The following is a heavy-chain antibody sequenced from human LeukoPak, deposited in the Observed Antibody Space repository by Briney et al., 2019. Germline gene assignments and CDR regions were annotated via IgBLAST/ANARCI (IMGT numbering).Heavy chain of an antibody. CDR1: GFTFSDYY. J-gene: IGHJ6*03. V-gene: IGHV3-11*01. CDR3: ARAVGIAFRNLGYYYYYYMDV. Sequence: GGSLRLSCAASGFTFSDYYMSWIRQAPGKGLEWVSYISSSGSTIYYADSVKGRFTISRDNAKNSLYLQMNSLRAEDTAVYYCARAVGIAFRNLGYYYYYYMDVWGKGATVTVSS. CDR2: ISSSGSTI. D-gene: IGHD6-13*01.